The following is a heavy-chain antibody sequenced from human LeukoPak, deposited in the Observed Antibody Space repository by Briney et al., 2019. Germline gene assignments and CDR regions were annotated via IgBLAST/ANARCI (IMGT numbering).Heavy chain of an antibody. CDR1: GFTFSSYS. V-gene: IGHV3-21*01. CDR2: ISSSSSYI. J-gene: IGHJ4*02. D-gene: IGHD3-22*01. CDR3: ARDYYYDSSGDDY. Sequence: PGGSLRLSRAASGFTFSSYSMNWVRQAPGKGLEWVSSISSSSSYIYYADSVKGRFTIFRDNAKNSLYLQMNSLRAEDTAVYYCARDYYYDSSGDDYWGQGTLVTVSS.